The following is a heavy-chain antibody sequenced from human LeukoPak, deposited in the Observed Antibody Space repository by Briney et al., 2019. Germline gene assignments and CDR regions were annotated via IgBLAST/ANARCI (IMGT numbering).Heavy chain of an antibody. Sequence: GGSLRLSCTASGYTFGDYAMSWVRQAPGKGLEWVGFIRSQAYGGTTEYAASVKGRFTISRDDSKSIAYLQMNSLKTEDTALYYCTVLGVVVPAAIPLDYWGQGTLVTVSS. CDR1: GYTFGDYA. V-gene: IGHV3-49*04. J-gene: IGHJ4*02. D-gene: IGHD2-2*02. CDR2: IRSQAYGGTT. CDR3: TVLGVVVPAAIPLDY.